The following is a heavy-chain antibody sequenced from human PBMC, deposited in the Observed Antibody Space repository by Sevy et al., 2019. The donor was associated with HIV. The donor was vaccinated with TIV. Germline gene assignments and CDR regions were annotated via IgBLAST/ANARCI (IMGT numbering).Heavy chain of an antibody. D-gene: IGHD3-16*01. V-gene: IGHV4-39*01. CDR2: IYYSGTT. CDR3: ARHGAWRFYFDY. Sequence: SETLSLTCSVSGGSIGSSSYFWGWIRQPPGKGLEWIATIYYSGTTYYNPSLKSRVTMSVDTSKNQFSLRLDYVTAADTAVYYCARHGAWRFYFDYWGQGTLVTVSS. J-gene: IGHJ4*02. CDR1: GGSIGSSSYF.